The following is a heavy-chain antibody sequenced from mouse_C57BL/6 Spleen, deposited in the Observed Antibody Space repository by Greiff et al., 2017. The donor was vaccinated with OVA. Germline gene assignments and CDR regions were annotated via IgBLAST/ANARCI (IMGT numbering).Heavy chain of an antibody. Sequence: EVQVVESGGGLVQPGGSLKLSCAASGFTFSDYYMYWVRQTPEKRLEWVAYISNGGGSTYYPDTVKGRFTISRDNAKNTLYLQMSRLKSEDTAMYYCARLDYYGSSMDYWGQGTSVTVSS. CDR3: ARLDYYGSSMDY. D-gene: IGHD1-1*01. CDR2: ISNGGGST. V-gene: IGHV5-12*01. J-gene: IGHJ4*01. CDR1: GFTFSDYY.